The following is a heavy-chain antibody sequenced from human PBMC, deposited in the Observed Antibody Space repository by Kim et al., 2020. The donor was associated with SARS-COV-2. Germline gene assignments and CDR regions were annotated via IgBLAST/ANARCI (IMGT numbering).Heavy chain of an antibody. V-gene: IGHV7-4-1*02. CDR2: INTNTGNP. CDR1: GYTFTSYA. Sequence: ASVKVSCKASGYTFTSYAMNWVRQAPGQGLEWMGWINTNTGNPTYAQGFTGRFVFSLDTSVSTAYLQISSLKAEDTAVYYCARDPGVSTIFGVVIRNPNYYGMDVWGQGTTVTVPS. D-gene: IGHD3-3*01. CDR3: ARDPGVSTIFGVVIRNPNYYGMDV. J-gene: IGHJ6*02.